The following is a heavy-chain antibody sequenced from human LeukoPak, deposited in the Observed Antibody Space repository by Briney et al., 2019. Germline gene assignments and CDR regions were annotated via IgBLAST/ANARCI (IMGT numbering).Heavy chain of an antibody. J-gene: IGHJ4*02. D-gene: IGHD5-12*01. CDR3: AKWDIVATIKEGFDY. CDR1: GFAFNNYA. Sequence: HPGGSLRLSCAASGFAFNNYAMTWVRQAPGKGLEWVSAISRSGNYTYYTDSVRGRFTVSRDNSKNTLYLQMNSLRAEDTAVYYCAKWDIVATIKEGFDYWGQGTLVTVSS. V-gene: IGHV3-23*05. CDR2: ISRSGNYT.